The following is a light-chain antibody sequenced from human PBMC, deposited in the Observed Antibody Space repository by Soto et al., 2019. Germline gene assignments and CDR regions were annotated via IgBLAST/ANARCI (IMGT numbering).Light chain of an antibody. CDR1: QDIKNY. CDR2: DVS. Sequence: DFQMIQSPSSLSASVGDRVTITCQASQDIKNYLNWYQQKPGKAPKLLIYDVSNLETGVPSRFSGSGSGTHFSLTISSLQPEDVATYYCQHYDHLPPLTFGGGTRVQIK. CDR3: QHYDHLPPLT. V-gene: IGKV1-33*01. J-gene: IGKJ4*01.